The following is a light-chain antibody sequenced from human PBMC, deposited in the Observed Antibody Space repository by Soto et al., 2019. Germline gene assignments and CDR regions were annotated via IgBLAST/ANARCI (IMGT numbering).Light chain of an antibody. Sequence: EIVLTHSPATLSFSPGGIAALSCRGSQSVSSYLAWYQQKPGQAPRLLIYDASNRATGIPARFSGSGSGTDFTLTISSLEPEDFAVYYCQQRSNWPPWTFGQGTKVDIK. V-gene: IGKV3-11*01. CDR2: DAS. CDR1: QSVSSY. J-gene: IGKJ1*01. CDR3: QQRSNWPPWT.